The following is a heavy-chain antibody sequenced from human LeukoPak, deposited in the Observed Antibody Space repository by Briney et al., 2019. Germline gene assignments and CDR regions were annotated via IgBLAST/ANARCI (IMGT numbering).Heavy chain of an antibody. J-gene: IGHJ6*03. V-gene: IGHV4-39*01. CDR1: GGSISSSSYY. CDR2: IYYSGST. Sequence: PSETLSLTCTVSGGSISSSSYYWGWISQPPGKGLEWIGSIYYSGSTYYNPSLKSRVTISVDTSKNQFSLKLSSVTAADTALYYCARSEYSSYYMDVWGKGTTVTVSS. D-gene: IGHD4-11*01. CDR3: ARSEYSSYYMDV.